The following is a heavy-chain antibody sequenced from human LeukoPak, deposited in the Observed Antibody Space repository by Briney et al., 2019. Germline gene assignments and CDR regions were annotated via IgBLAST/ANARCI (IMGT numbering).Heavy chain of an antibody. CDR2: ISGSGGST. J-gene: IGHJ4*02. CDR3: AKDRAIAVAGRSFDY. V-gene: IGHV3-23*01. Sequence: LSLTCAVSGGSISSGGYSWSWVRQAPGKGLEWVSAISGSGGSTYYADSVKGRFTISRDNSKNTLYLQMNSLRAEDTAVYYCAKDRAIAVAGRSFDYWGQGTLVTVSS. D-gene: IGHD6-19*01. CDR1: GGSISSGGYS.